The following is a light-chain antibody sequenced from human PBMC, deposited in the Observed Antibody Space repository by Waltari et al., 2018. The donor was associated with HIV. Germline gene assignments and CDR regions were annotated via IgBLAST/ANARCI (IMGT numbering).Light chain of an antibody. V-gene: IGLV1-44*01. CDR3: AAWDDRLNHYV. CDR2: SVD. CDR1: SSNVGSFT. J-gene: IGLJ1*01. Sequence: QSVLTQPPSASGTPGQRVTISCSGSSSNVGSFTVNWYQQLPGTAPKLLIYSVDLRPSGVPDRFSGSKSGTSASLAISGLQSEDEADYYCAAWDDRLNHYVFGPGTKVTVL.